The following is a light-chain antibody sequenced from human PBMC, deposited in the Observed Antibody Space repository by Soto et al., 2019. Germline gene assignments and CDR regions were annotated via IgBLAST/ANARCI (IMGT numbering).Light chain of an antibody. CDR1: SGSVTSSHY. J-gene: IGLJ3*02. CDR3: VLYMGSGIFWV. V-gene: IGLV8-61*01. CDR2: STS. Sequence: VVTQEPSFSVSPGGTATLTCGLSSGSVTSSHYPSWVQQTPGQAPRTLVYSTSTRSSGVPDRFSGSILGNKAALTITGAQADDESDYYCVLYMGSGIFWVFGGGTKLTVL.